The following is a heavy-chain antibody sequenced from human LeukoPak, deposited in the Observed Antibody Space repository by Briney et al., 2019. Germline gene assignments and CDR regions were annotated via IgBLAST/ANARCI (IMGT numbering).Heavy chain of an antibody. J-gene: IGHJ5*02. CDR3: ARDMMYCSSTSCYNWFDP. D-gene: IGHD2-2*01. V-gene: IGHV4-31*03. CDR1: GGSISSGGYY. Sequence: SETLSLTCTVSGGSISSGGYYWSWIRQHPGTGLEWIGYIYYSGSTYYNPSLKSRVTISVDTSKNQFPLKLSSVTAADTAVYYCARDMMYCSSTSCYNWFDPWGQGTLVTVSS. CDR2: IYYSGST.